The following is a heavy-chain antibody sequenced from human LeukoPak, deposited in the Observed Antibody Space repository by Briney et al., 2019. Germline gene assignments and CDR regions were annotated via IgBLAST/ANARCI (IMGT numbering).Heavy chain of an antibody. V-gene: IGHV4-4*02. CDR2: IYHSGST. Sequence: SETLSLTCAVSGGSISSSNWWSWVRQPPGKGLGWIGEIYHSGSTNFNPSLKSRVTISVDTSKNQFSLKLSSVTAADTAVYYCARGLGSVVVPAANAFDYWGQGTLVTVSS. D-gene: IGHD2-2*01. CDR3: ARGLGSVVVPAANAFDY. CDR1: GGSISSSNW. J-gene: IGHJ4*02.